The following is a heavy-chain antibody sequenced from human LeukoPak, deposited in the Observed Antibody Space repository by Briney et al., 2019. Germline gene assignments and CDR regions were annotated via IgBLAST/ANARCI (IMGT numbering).Heavy chain of an antibody. J-gene: IGHJ4*02. CDR2: ISSSSTI. D-gene: IGHD6-6*01. CDR3: ARVSIAARGFDY. CDR1: GFTFSSYS. V-gene: IGHV3-48*01. Sequence: GGSLRLSCAASGFTFSSYSMNWVRQAPGKGLEWVSYISSSSTIYYADSVKGRFTISRDNAKNSLYLQMNSLRAEDTAVYYCARVSIAARGFDYWGQGTLVTVSS.